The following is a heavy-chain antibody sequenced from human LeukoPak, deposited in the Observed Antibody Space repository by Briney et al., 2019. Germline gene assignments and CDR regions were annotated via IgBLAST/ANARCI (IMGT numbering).Heavy chain of an antibody. CDR3: VRTPPNWGFDY. D-gene: IGHD7-27*01. V-gene: IGHV1-8*01. CDR2: MSPNSGDT. J-gene: IGHJ4*02. CDR1: GYTFTTHD. Sequence: ASVKVPCKASGYTFTTHDINWVRQATGQGLEWLGWMSPNSGDTGYAQKFQGRVTMTSDSSISTAYMELSSLRSEDTAIYYCVRTPPNWGFDYWGQGTLVTVSS.